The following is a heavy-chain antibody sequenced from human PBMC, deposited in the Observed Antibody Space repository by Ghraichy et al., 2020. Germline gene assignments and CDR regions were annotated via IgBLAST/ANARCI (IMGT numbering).Heavy chain of an antibody. Sequence: SETLSLTCAVYGGSFSGYYWSWIRQPPGKGLEWIGEINHSGSTNYNPSLKSRVTISVDTSKNQFSLKLSSVTAADTAVYYCARPNWNLTPQSKLRGFVYWGQGTLVTVSS. CDR3: ARPNWNLTPQSKLRGFVY. CDR2: INHSGST. CDR1: GGSFSGYY. J-gene: IGHJ4*02. V-gene: IGHV4-34*01. D-gene: IGHD1-7*01.